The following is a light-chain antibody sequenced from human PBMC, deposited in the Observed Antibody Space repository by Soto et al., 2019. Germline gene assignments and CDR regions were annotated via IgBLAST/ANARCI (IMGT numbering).Light chain of an antibody. V-gene: IGLV1-44*01. CDR2: GTN. CDR3: AAWDDSLNGLYV. CDR1: SSNIGRNT. Sequence: QSVLTQPPSASGTPGQRVTISCSGSSSNIGRNTVNWYQQFPGTAPKLLIYGTNQRPSGVPDRFSGSKSGTSASLAISGLQSEDEDDYYCAAWDDSLNGLYVFGTGTKLTVL. J-gene: IGLJ1*01.